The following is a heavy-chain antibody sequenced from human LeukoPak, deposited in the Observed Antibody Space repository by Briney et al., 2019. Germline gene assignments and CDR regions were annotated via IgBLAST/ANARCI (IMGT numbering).Heavy chain of an antibody. Sequence: PSETLSLTCAVYGGSFGGYYWSWIRQPQGKGLEWIGEINHSGSTNYNPSLKSRVTISVDTSKNQFSLKLSSVTAADTAVYYCAREARKYYYGSGSYYDYWGQGTLVTVSS. CDR3: AREARKYYYGSGSYYDY. CDR1: GGSFGGYY. J-gene: IGHJ4*02. CDR2: INHSGST. V-gene: IGHV4-34*01. D-gene: IGHD3-10*01.